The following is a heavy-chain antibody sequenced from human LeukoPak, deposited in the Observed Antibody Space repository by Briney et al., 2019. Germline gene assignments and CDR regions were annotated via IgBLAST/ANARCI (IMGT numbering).Heavy chain of an antibody. J-gene: IGHJ3*02. D-gene: IGHD3-3*01. CDR2: IKEDGSLK. Sequence: PGGSLRLSCAVSGFTFSNYWLTWVRQAPGKGLEWVANIKEDGSLKNYVDSVKGRFTISRDNAKNSLFLQMSSLRDEDTAVYYCARDASPEDKSGYYDAFDIWGQGTMVTVSS. CDR1: GFTFSNYW. CDR3: ARDASPEDKSGYYDAFDI. V-gene: IGHV3-7*01.